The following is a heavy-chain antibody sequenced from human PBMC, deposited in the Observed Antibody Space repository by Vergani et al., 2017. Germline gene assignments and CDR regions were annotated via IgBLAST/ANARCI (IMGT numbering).Heavy chain of an antibody. J-gene: IGHJ6*02. CDR3: AREGVGGYSYGYDYYYGMDV. CDR2: ISAYNGNT. V-gene: IGHV1-18*01. D-gene: IGHD5-18*01. CDR1: GYTFTSYG. Sequence: QVQLVQSGAEVKKPGASVKVSCKASGYTFTSYGISWVRQAPGQGLEWMGWISAYNGNTNYAQKLQGRVTMTTDTSTSTAYMELRSLRSDDTAVYYCAREGVGGYSYGYDYYYGMDVWGQGTTVTVSS.